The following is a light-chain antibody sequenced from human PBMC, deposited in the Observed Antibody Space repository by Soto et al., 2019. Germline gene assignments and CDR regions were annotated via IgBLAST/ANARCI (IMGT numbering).Light chain of an antibody. J-gene: IGKJ1*01. CDR1: QSVSSN. Sequence: EIVMTQSPATLSVSPGERATLSCRASQSVSSNLAWYQQKPGQAPRLLIYGASTRATGIPARFSGSGSGTDFTLTISSLEPEDFAVYYCQQRSNWPRFTFGQGTKVDIK. CDR3: QQRSNWPRFT. CDR2: GAS. V-gene: IGKV3-15*01.